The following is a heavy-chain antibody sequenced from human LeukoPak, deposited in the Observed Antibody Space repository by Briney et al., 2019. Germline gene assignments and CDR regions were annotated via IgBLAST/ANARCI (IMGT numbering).Heavy chain of an antibody. CDR3: GKTTVGYSSGQKPAWPVDF. J-gene: IGHJ4*02. D-gene: IGHD5-18*01. Sequence: PGGSLRLSCEASGFTFGSHAMYWVRQAPGKGLEWVAGIFGSGSSPHYADSVKGRFTISRDNSRNTVYLQINSLRDDDTAVYYCGKTTVGYSSGQKPAWPVDFWGQGTLVTVSS. CDR2: IFGSGSSP. V-gene: IGHV3-23*01. CDR1: GFTFGSHA.